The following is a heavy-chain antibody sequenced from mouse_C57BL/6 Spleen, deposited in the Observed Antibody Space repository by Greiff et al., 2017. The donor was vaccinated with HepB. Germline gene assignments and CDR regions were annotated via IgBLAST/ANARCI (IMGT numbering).Heavy chain of an antibody. V-gene: IGHV1-81*01. Sequence: QSCKASGYTFTSYGISWVKQRTGQGLEWIGEIYPRSGNTYYNEKFKGKATLTADKSSSTAYMELRSLTSEDSAVYFCARAESYYAMDYWGQGTSVTVSS. J-gene: IGHJ4*01. CDR2: IYPRSGNT. CDR1: GYTFTSYG. CDR3: ARAESYYAMDY.